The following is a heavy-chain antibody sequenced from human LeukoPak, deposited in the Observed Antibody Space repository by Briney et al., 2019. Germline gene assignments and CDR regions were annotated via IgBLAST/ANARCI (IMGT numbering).Heavy chain of an antibody. Sequence: SETLSLTCTVSGGSISSYYWSWIRQPAGKGLEWIGRIYTSGSTNYNPSLKGRVTMSVDTSKNQFSLKLSSVTAADTAVYYCAREKPPNYYGSGSYLHYWGQGTLVTVSS. V-gene: IGHV4-4*07. D-gene: IGHD3-10*01. J-gene: IGHJ4*02. CDR1: GGSISSYY. CDR2: IYTSGST. CDR3: AREKPPNYYGSGSYLHY.